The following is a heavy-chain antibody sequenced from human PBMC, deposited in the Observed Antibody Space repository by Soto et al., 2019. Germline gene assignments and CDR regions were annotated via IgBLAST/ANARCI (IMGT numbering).Heavy chain of an antibody. CDR2: ISYDGSNK. Sequence: GGSLRLSCAASGFTFSSYAMHWVRQAPGKGLEWVAVISYDGSNKYYADSVKGRFTISRDNSKNTLYLQMNSLRAEDTAVYYCARDLGAWELPRGPRNYFDYWGQGTLVTVSS. J-gene: IGHJ4*02. CDR1: GFTFSSYA. V-gene: IGHV3-30-3*01. CDR3: ARDLGAWELPRGPRNYFDY. D-gene: IGHD1-26*01.